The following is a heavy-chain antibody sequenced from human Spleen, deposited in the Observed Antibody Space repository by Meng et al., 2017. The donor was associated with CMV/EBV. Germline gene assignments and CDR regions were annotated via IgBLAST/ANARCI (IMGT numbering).Heavy chain of an antibody. D-gene: IGHD3-10*01. J-gene: IGHJ4*02. CDR1: GDSIGTYY. Sequence: QVQLQGSGPGLVKPSENLSLTCIVSGDSIGTYYWTWIRPPAGKGLEWIGHIFTSGSTNYNPSLKSRVTMSIDPSKNQFSLKLSSVTAADTAVYYCARGAHYYPRYFDYWGQGALVTVSS. CDR3: ARGAHYYPRYFDY. V-gene: IGHV4-4*07. CDR2: IFTSGST.